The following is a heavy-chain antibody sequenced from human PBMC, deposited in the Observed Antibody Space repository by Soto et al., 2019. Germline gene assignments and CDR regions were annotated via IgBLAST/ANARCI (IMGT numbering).Heavy chain of an antibody. CDR3: ARAACSSTSGYASAHWFDP. CDR1: GYTFTVYY. D-gene: IGHD2-2*01. Sequence: ASLKVSCKASGYTFTVYYMHWVRQAPGQGLEWMGWINPNSGGTNYAQKFQGWVTMTRDTSISTAYMELSRLRSDDTAVYYCARAACSSTSGYASAHWFDPWGQGTLVTVSS. J-gene: IGHJ5*02. CDR2: INPNSGGT. V-gene: IGHV1-2*04.